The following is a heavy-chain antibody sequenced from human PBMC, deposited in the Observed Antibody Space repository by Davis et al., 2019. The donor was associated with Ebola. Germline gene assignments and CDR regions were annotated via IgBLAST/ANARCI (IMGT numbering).Heavy chain of an antibody. Sequence: SCKASGYTFTGYYMHWVRQAPGKGLEWVAVIWYDGSNKYYADSVKGRFTISRDNAKNSLYLQMNSLRAEDTAVYYCARGLRIAVYYYGMDVWGQGTTVTVSS. D-gene: IGHD6-19*01. J-gene: IGHJ6*02. V-gene: IGHV3-33*01. CDR3: ARGLRIAVYYYGMDV. CDR1: GYTFTGYY. CDR2: IWYDGSNK.